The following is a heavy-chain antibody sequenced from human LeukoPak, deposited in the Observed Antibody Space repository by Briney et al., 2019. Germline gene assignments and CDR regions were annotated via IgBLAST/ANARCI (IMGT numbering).Heavy chain of an antibody. CDR1: EFTFSDYA. J-gene: IGHJ4*02. CDR2: IDKTTYPT. Sequence: PGGSLRLSCAASEFTFSDYAMGWVRQAPGKGLEWVSTIDKTTYPTFYADSVKGRFTISRDNSKNTLYLQMNSLRAEDTAVYYCAKDKFEGYYDSSGYNYYFDHWGQGTLVTVSS. D-gene: IGHD3-22*01. CDR3: AKDKFEGYYDSSGYNYYFDH. V-gene: IGHV3-23*01.